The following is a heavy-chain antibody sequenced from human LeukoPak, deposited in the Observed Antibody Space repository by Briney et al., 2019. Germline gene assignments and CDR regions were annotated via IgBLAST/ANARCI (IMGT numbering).Heavy chain of an antibody. CDR3: AREDWGKGWFGELLYINFDY. V-gene: IGHV1-2*02. J-gene: IGHJ4*02. D-gene: IGHD3-10*01. CDR2: INPNSGGT. CDR1: GYTFTGYY. Sequence: GASVKVSCKASGYTFTGYYMHWVRQAPGQGLEWMGWINPNSGGTNYAQKFQGRVTMTRDTSISTAYMELSRLRSDDTAVYYCAREDWGKGWFGELLYINFDYWGQGTLVTVSS.